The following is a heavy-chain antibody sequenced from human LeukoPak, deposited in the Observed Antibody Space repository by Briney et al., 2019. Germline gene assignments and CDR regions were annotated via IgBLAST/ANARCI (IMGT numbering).Heavy chain of an antibody. CDR3: AREVYYDSSGYYYYFDY. J-gene: IGHJ4*02. CDR2: INHSGST. CDR1: GGSFSGYY. V-gene: IGHV4-34*01. Sequence: SETLSLTCAVYGGSFSGYYWSWIRQPPGKGLEWIGEINHSGSTNYNPSLKSRVTISVDTSKNQFSLKLSSVTAADTAVYYCAREVYYDSSGYYYYFDYWGQGTLVTVSS. D-gene: IGHD3-22*01.